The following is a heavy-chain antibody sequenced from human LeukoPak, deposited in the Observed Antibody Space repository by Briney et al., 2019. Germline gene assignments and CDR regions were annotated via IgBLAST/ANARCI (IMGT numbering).Heavy chain of an antibody. D-gene: IGHD3-9*01. Sequence: SETLSLTCTVSGGSISSYYWSWIRQPAGKGLEWIGRIYTSGSTNYNPSPKSRVTMSVDTSKNQFSLKLSSVTAADTAVYYCAGRYFDWLLPNYYYYGMDVWGQGTTVTVSS. CDR3: AGRYFDWLLPNYYYYGMDV. CDR2: IYTSGST. J-gene: IGHJ6*02. V-gene: IGHV4-4*07. CDR1: GGSISSYY.